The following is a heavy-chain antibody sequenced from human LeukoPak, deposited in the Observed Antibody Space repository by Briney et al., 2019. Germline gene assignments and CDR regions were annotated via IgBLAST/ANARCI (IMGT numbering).Heavy chain of an antibody. CDR1: GYSFTSYW. J-gene: IGHJ4*02. CDR2: IYPGDSDT. Sequence: GESLKISCKGSGYSFTSYWIGWVRQMPGKGLEWMGIIYPGDSDTRYSPSFQGQVTISADKSISTAYLQWSSLKASDTAMYYCARAGPDADSDYSFDYWGQGTLVTVSS. CDR3: ARAGPDADSDYSFDY. V-gene: IGHV5-51*01. D-gene: IGHD2-21*01.